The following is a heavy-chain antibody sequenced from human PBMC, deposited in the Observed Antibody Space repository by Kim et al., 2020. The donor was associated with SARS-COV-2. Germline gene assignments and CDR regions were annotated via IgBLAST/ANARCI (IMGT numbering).Heavy chain of an antibody. Sequence: KYYVDYVKGRFIISRANAKNSLYRQMNSLRAEDTAVYYCTTLSTSYGMDVWGQGTTVTVSS. V-gene: IGHV3-7*01. D-gene: IGHD3-9*01. CDR2: K. CDR3: TTLSTSYGMDV. J-gene: IGHJ6*02.